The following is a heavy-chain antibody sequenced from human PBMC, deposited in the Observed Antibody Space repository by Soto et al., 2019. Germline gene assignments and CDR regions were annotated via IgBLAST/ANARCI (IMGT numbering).Heavy chain of an antibody. Sequence: GGSLRFSCAASGFTFSNAWTKCVRQAPGKGLEWVGRIKSKTGGGTTDYAAPVKGRFTISRDDSKNTLYLQMNSLKTEDTAVYYCAKLLGDSVYYPTGYWGQGTLVTVSS. CDR2: IKSKTGGGTT. J-gene: IGHJ4*02. CDR3: AKLLGDSVYYPTGY. D-gene: IGHD3-22*01. V-gene: IGHV3-15*07. CDR1: GFTFSNAW.